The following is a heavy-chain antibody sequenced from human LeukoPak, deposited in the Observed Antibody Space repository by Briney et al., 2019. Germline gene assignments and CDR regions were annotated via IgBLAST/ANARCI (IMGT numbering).Heavy chain of an antibody. CDR2: INPSGGST. J-gene: IGHJ6*03. D-gene: IGHD2-15*01. CDR1: GYTFTSYY. Sequence: ASVKVSCKASGYTFTSYYMHWVRQAPGQGLEWMGIINPSGGSTSYAQKFQGRVTTTRDTSTSTVYMELSSLRSEDTAVYYCARDGQDVYYMDVWGKGTTVTISS. V-gene: IGHV1-46*01. CDR3: ARDGQDVYYMDV.